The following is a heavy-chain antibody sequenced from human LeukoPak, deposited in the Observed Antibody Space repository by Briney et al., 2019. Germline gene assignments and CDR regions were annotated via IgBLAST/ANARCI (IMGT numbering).Heavy chain of an antibody. CDR1: GFTVSSNY. CDR3: AKGTSYSSGWYLSY. CDR2: ISGSGGST. D-gene: IGHD6-19*01. J-gene: IGHJ4*02. Sequence: GGSLRLSCAASGFTVSSNYMSWVRQAPGKGLEWVSAISGSGGSTYYADSVKGRFTISRDNSKNTLYLQMNSLRAEDTAVYYCAKGTSYSSGWYLSYWGQGTLVTVSS. V-gene: IGHV3-23*01.